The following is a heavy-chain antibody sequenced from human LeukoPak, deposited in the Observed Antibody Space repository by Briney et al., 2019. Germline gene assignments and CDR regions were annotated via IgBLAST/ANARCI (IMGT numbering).Heavy chain of an antibody. CDR2: LNSDGTTT. Sequence: SGGSLRLSCAASGFTLSNYWMHWVRQAPGKGLVWVSRLNSDGTTTNYADSVKGRFTISRDNSKNTLYLQMNSLRAEDTAVYYCARDFGGSPFDYWGQGTLVTVSS. V-gene: IGHV3-74*01. CDR1: GFTLSNYW. CDR3: ARDFGGSPFDY. J-gene: IGHJ4*02. D-gene: IGHD6-25*01.